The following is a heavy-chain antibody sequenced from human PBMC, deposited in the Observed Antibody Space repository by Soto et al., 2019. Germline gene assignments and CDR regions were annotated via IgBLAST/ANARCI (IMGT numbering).Heavy chain of an antibody. D-gene: IGHD5-12*01. CDR2: INPSGGST. Sequence: GASVKVSCKASGYTFTSYYMHWVRQAPGQGLEWMGIINPSGGSTSYAQKFQGRVTMTRDTSTSTVYMELSSLRSEDTAVYYCARDSGYSGYEGDYYYGMDFWGQGTTVTVSS. J-gene: IGHJ6*02. V-gene: IGHV1-46*01. CDR1: GYTFTSYY. CDR3: ARDSGYSGYEGDYYYGMDF.